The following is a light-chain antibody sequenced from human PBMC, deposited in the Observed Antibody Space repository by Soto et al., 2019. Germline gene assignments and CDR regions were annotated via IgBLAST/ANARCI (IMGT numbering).Light chain of an antibody. CDR1: QSIFSS. V-gene: IGKV1-39*01. CDR3: QQHNRYSPWE. J-gene: IGKJ1*01. Sequence: IQLTQSPSELSESVFSTVTRTFRAGQSIFSSLNWYQQRPGKAPTLLIYAASSLQSGVPSRFRGSGYGTDFALTITSLQPDDFATYYCQQHNRYSPWEFGQGTKVDIK. CDR2: AAS.